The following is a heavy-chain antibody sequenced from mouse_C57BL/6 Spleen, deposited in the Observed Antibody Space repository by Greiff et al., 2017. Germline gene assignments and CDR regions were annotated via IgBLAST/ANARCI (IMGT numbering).Heavy chain of an antibody. D-gene: IGHD1-1*01. Sequence: EVKLQESGAELVRPGASVKLSCTASGFNIKDDYMHWVKQRPEQGLEWIGWIDPENGDTEYASKFQGKATITADPSSNTAYLQLSSLTSEDSAVYYCLYYGSSYVGYWGKGTTLTVSS. CDR3: LYYGSSYVGY. V-gene: IGHV14-4*01. CDR2: IDPENGDT. J-gene: IGHJ2*01. CDR1: GFNIKDDY.